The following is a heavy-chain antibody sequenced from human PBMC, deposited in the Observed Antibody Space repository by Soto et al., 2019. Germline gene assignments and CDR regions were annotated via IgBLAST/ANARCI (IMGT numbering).Heavy chain of an antibody. CDR3: ARGEMATTYYFDY. CDR2: IYYDGST. J-gene: IGHJ4*02. Sequence: SETLSLTCTVSGASIRSSTFYWGWIRQPPGKGLESIANIYYDGSTYYNPSLKSRVTISVDTSKNQFSLKLSSVTAADTAVYYCARGEMATTYYFDYWGQGTLVTVSS. CDR1: GASIRSSTFY. V-gene: IGHV4-39*01. D-gene: IGHD1-1*01.